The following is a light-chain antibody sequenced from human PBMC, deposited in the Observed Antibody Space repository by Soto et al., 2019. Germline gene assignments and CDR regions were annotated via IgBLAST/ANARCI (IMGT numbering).Light chain of an antibody. V-gene: IGLV2-23*01. CDR3: CSYAGSSWV. J-gene: IGLJ3*02. CDR2: EGS. Sequence: QSALTQPASVSGSPGQSITISCTGTSSDVGSYNLVSWYQQHPGKAPKLMIYEGSKRPSGVSNRFSGSKSGNTASLTISGLQAEDEADYYCCSYAGSSWVFSGGTKVTVL. CDR1: SSDVGSYNL.